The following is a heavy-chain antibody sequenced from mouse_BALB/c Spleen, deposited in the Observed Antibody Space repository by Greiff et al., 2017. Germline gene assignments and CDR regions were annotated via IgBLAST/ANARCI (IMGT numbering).Heavy chain of an antibody. Sequence: EVQLQQSGAELVKPGASVKLSCTASGFNIKDTYMHWVKQRPEQGLEWIGRIDPANGNTKYDPKFQGKATITADTSSNTAYLQLSSLTSEDTAVYYCAGGGNGNYWYFDVWGAGTTVTVSS. CDR2: IDPANGNT. J-gene: IGHJ1*01. CDR1: GFNIKDTY. CDR3: AGGGNGNYWYFDV. V-gene: IGHV14-3*02. D-gene: IGHD2-1*01.